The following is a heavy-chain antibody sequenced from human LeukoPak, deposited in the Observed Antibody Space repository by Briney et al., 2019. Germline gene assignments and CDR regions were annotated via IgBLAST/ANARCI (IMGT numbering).Heavy chain of an antibody. CDR2: IYTSGST. J-gene: IGHJ6*03. CDR1: GGSISSYY. D-gene: IGHD3-16*01. Sequence: SETLSPTCTVSGGSISSYYWSWIRQPPGKGLEWIGYIYTSGSTNYNPSLKSRVTISVDTSKNQFSLKLSSVTAADTAVYYCAAVMGDDYYMDVWGKGTTVTVSS. CDR3: AAVMGDDYYMDV. V-gene: IGHV4-4*09.